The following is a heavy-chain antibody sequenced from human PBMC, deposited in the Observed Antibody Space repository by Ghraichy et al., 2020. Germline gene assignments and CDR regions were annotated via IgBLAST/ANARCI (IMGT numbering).Heavy chain of an antibody. D-gene: IGHD2-2*01. CDR2: IRGSGGST. CDR3: AKLFPRIVVVPTAGMDV. V-gene: IGHV3-23*01. J-gene: IGHJ6*02. Sequence: GESLNISCAASRFNFSNYAMTWVRQAPGKGLEWVSAIRGSGGSTYYADSGKGRFTISRDNSKNTLYLQMNSLRAEDTAVYYCAKLFPRIVVVPTAGMDVWGQGTTVTVSS. CDR1: RFNFSNYA.